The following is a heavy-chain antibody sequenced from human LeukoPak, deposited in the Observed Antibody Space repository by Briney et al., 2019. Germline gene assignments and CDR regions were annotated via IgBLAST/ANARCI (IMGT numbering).Heavy chain of an antibody. CDR2: IQYDESDK. D-gene: IGHD6-19*01. CDR3: AREGGIIVAGKFDS. Sequence: PGGSLRLSCAASGLTLSTSGMHWVRQAPGKGLAWVAFIQYDESDKYYADSVRGRLTISRDNSKNTLYLQMNSLRAEDTAVYYCAREGGIIVAGKFDSWGQGTLVTVSS. J-gene: IGHJ4*02. CDR1: GLTLSTSG. V-gene: IGHV3-30*02.